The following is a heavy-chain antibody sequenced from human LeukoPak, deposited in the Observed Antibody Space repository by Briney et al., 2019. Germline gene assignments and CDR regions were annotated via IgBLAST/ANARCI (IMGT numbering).Heavy chain of an antibody. D-gene: IGHD3-3*01. J-gene: IGHJ4*02. CDR2: IYYSGST. CDR1: GGSISSYY. CDR3: GGERGYYDFWDYFDY. Sequence: SETLSLTCTVAGGSISSYYWSWIRQPPGKGLEWIGYIYYSGSTNYNPSLKSRVTISVEPSKNQFSLKLSSVTAADTAVFSCGGERGYYDFWDYFDYWGQGTLVTVSS. V-gene: IGHV4-59*01.